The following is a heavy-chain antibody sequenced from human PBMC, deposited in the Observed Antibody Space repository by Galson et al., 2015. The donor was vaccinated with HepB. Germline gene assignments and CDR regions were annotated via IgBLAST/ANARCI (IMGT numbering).Heavy chain of an antibody. CDR3: AKDLPGEDSGSYWPTGVGYGMDV. V-gene: IGHV3-30*18. D-gene: IGHD1-26*01. CDR2: ISYDGSNK. Sequence: SLRLSCAASGFTFSSYGMHWVRQAPGKGLEWVAVISYDGSNKYYADSVKGRFTISRDNSKNTLYLQMNSLRAEDTAVYYCAKDLPGEDSGSYWPTGVGYGMDVWGQGTTVTVSS. CDR1: GFTFSSYG. J-gene: IGHJ6*02.